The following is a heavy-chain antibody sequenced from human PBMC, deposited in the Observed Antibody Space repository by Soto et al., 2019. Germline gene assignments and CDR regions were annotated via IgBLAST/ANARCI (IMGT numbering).Heavy chain of an antibody. CDR1: GFTFSSYS. D-gene: IGHD4-4*01. J-gene: IGHJ4*02. Sequence: PGGSLRLSCAASGFTFSSYSMNWVRQAPGKGLEWVSSISSSSSYIYYADSVKGRFTISRDNAKNSLYLQMNSLRAEDTAVYYCARDITVTTDNDYWGQGTLVTVSS. CDR2: ISSSSSYI. CDR3: ARDITVTTDNDY. V-gene: IGHV3-21*01.